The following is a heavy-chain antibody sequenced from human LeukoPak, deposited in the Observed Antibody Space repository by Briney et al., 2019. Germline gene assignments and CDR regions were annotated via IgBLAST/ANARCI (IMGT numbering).Heavy chain of an antibody. D-gene: IGHD6-6*01. CDR2: ISSRSSYI. J-gene: IGHJ4*02. CDR1: GFTFSDYE. Sequence: GGSLRLSCAASGFTFSDYEMNWVRQAPGKGLEWVSSISSRSSYIYYADSVKGRFTISRDNAKNSLYLQMNSLRAEDTAVYYCAREIRSSSVFDYWGQGTLVTVSS. CDR3: AREIRSSSVFDY. V-gene: IGHV3-21*01.